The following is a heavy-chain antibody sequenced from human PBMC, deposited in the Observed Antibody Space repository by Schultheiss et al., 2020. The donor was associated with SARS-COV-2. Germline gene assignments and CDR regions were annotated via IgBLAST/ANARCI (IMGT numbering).Heavy chain of an antibody. CDR2: ISYDGSNK. D-gene: IGHD4-17*01. Sequence: GGSLTLSCAASGFTFSSYAMHWVRQAPGKGLEWVAVISYDGSNKYYADSVKGRFTISRDNSKNTLYLQMNSLRAEDTAVYYCARADGDYLLDYWSQGTLVTV. V-gene: IGHV3-30*01. CDR1: GFTFSSYA. J-gene: IGHJ4*02. CDR3: ARADGDYLLDY.